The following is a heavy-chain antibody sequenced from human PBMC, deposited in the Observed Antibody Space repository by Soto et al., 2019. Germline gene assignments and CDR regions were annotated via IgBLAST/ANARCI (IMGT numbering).Heavy chain of an antibody. D-gene: IGHD3-10*01. CDR3: ARDHYGSGSYAYYYGMDV. CDR2: IWYDGSNK. J-gene: IGHJ6*02. Sequence: QVQLVESGGGVVQPGRFLRLSCAASGFTFSSYGIHWVRQAPGKGLEWVAVIWYDGSNKYYADSVKGRFTISRDNPKNTLYLQMNSLRAEDTAVYYCARDHYGSGSYAYYYGMDVWGQETTVTASS. V-gene: IGHV3-33*01. CDR1: GFTFSSYG.